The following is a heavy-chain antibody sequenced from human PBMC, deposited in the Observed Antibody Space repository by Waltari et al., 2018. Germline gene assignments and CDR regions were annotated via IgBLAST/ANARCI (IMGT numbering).Heavy chain of an antibody. CDR1: GGSLSSSSYY. CDR3: ARAFMITFGGVIGN. V-gene: IGHV4-39*07. CDR2: IYYSGST. D-gene: IGHD3-16*02. Sequence: QLQLQESGPGLVKPSETLSLTCTVPGGSLSSSSYYWAWARHPPGTGLEWIVGIYYSGSTYYNPSLKSRVTISVDTAKNQFSLKLSSVTAADTAVYYCARAFMITFGGVIGNWGQGTLVTVSS. J-gene: IGHJ4*02.